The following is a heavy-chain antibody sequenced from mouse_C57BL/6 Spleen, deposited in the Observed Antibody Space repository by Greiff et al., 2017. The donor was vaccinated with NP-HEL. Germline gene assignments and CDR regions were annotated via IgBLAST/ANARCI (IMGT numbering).Heavy chain of an antibody. CDR1: GYAFSSSW. Sequence: VQLQESGPELVKPGASVKISCKASGYAFSSSWMNWVKQRPGKGLEWIGRIYPGDGDTNYNGKFKGKATLTADKSSSTAYMQLSSLTAEDSAVYFCAKGDSSGYPFAYWGQGTLVTVSA. D-gene: IGHD3-2*02. CDR3: AKGDSSGYPFAY. V-gene: IGHV1-82*01. CDR2: IYPGDGDT. J-gene: IGHJ3*01.